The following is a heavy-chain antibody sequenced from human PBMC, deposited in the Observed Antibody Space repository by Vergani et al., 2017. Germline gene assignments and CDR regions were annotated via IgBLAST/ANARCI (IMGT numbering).Heavy chain of an antibody. V-gene: IGHV4-59*01. CDR3: ARLRSAGYYYYMDV. D-gene: IGHD6-13*01. CDR1: GGSISSYY. Sequence: QVQLQESGPGLVKPSETLSLTCTVSGGSISSYYWRWIRQPPGTGLEWLGYLYYSGSTNYYPSLKSRITMSVDTSKNQFSLKLSSVTAADTAAYYCARLRSAGYYYYMDVWGKGTTVTVSS. J-gene: IGHJ6*03. CDR2: LYYSGST.